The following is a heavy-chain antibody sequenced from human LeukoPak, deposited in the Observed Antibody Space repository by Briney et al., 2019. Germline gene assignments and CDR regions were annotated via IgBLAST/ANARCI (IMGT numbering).Heavy chain of an antibody. CDR1: GGSISSYY. V-gene: IGHV4-59*01. D-gene: IGHD5-18*01. J-gene: IGHJ5*02. CDR3: ARDPGYSYGYRWFDP. Sequence: PSETLSLTCTVSGGSISSYYWSWIRQPPGKGLEWIGYIYYSGSTNYNPSLKSRVTISVDTSKNQFSLKLSSVTAADTAVYYCARDPGYSYGYRWFDPWGQGTLVTVSS. CDR2: IYYSGST.